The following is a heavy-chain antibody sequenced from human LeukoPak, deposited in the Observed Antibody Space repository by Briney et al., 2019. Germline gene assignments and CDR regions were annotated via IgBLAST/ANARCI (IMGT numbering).Heavy chain of an antibody. Sequence: GESLKISCAASVSTFSSDAMSWVRQAPGKGLEWVSAISSSGARTYYADSVDGRTTISRENSKHTLYLQMNSLRAEDTGVYYCAKILAVVGTFDYWGQGTLVTVSS. CDR1: VSTFSSDA. CDR3: AKILAVVGTFDY. CDR2: ISSSGART. D-gene: IGHD6-19*01. J-gene: IGHJ4*02. V-gene: IGHV3-23*01.